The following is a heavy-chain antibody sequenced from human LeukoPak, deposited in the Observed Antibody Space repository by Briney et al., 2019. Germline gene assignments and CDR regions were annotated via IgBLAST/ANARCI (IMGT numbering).Heavy chain of an antibody. CDR2: VKKDGSEK. CDR1: GFTFSNNW. D-gene: IGHD2/OR15-2a*01. J-gene: IGHJ6*03. CDR3: CRDLRTTFSYYYMGV. Sequence: GGSLRLSCAASGFTFSNNWMTWVRQAPGKGLEWVASVKKDGSEKYHVDSVKGRFTISRDDSKSIAYLHMSSLKSEDTAVYFCCRDLRTTFSYYYMGVWGKGTTVIVSS. V-gene: IGHV3-7*01.